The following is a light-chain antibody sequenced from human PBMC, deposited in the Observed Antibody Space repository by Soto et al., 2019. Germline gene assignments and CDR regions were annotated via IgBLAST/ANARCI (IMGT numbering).Light chain of an antibody. J-gene: IGLJ1*01. CDR2: EVT. Sequence: QSVLTQPASVSGSPGQSITISCTGTSSDVGGYNFVSWYQQHPGKAPKLMIYEVTNRPSGVSDRFSGSKSGNTASLTIPGLQDEDEADYYCSSYTSNRGVFGTGTKVTVL. V-gene: IGLV2-14*01. CDR1: SSDVGGYNF. CDR3: SSYTSNRGV.